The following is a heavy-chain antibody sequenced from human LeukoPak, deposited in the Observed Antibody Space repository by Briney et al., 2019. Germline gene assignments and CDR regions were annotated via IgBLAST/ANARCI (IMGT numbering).Heavy chain of an antibody. J-gene: IGHJ6*02. CDR2: IYYSGST. V-gene: IGHV4-39*01. CDR1: GGSISSSSYY. Sequence: SETLSLTCTVSGGSISSSSYYWGWIRQPPGKGLEWIGSIYYSGSTYYDPSLKSRVTISVDTSKNQFSLKLSSVTAADTAVYYCARVAKYVWGRTGLVGYYGMDVWGQGTTVTVSS. D-gene: IGHD3-16*01. CDR3: ARVAKYVWGRTGLVGYYGMDV.